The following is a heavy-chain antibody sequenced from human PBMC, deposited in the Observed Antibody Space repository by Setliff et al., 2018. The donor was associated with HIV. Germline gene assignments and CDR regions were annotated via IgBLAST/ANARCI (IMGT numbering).Heavy chain of an antibody. V-gene: IGHV4-59*01. CDR3: ARIFGDQGYYYGMDV. D-gene: IGHD3-3*01. J-gene: IGHJ6*02. CDR1: GGSISSYY. Sequence: KASETLSLTCTVSGGSISSYYWSWIRQPPGKGLEWIGHIYYSGSTNYNPSLKSRVTISVDTSKNQFSLKLSSVIAADTAVYYCARIFGDQGYYYGMDVWGQGTTVTVSS. CDR2: IYYSGST.